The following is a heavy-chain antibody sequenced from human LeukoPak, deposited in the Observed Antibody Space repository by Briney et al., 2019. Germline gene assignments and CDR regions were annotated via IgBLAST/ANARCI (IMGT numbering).Heavy chain of an antibody. CDR1: GYTFTSYY. CDR2: INPSGGST. V-gene: IGHV1-46*01. J-gene: IGHJ4*02. D-gene: IGHD6-13*01. Sequence: ASVKVSRKASGYTFTSYYMHWVRQAPGQGLEWMGIINPSGGSTSYAQKFQGRVTMTRDTSTSTVYMELSSLRSEDTAVYYCARSAADPYYFDYWGQGALVTASS. CDR3: ARSAADPYYFDY.